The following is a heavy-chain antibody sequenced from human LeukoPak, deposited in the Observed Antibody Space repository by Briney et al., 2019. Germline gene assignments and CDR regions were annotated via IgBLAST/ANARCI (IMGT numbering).Heavy chain of an antibody. Sequence: ASVKVSCKASGYTFTSCDINWVRQATGQGLEWMGWMNPNSGNTGYAQKFQGRVTMTRNTSISTAYMELSSLRSEDTAVYYCARGYKRIRQNWFDPWGQGTLVTVSS. D-gene: IGHD1-20*01. CDR1: GYTFTSCD. J-gene: IGHJ5*02. CDR2: MNPNSGNT. CDR3: ARGYKRIRQNWFDP. V-gene: IGHV1-8*01.